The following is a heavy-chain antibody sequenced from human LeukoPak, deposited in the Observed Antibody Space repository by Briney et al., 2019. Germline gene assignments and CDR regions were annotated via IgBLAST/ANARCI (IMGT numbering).Heavy chain of an antibody. D-gene: IGHD4-17*01. CDR2: IYYSGST. V-gene: IGHV4-39*07. J-gene: IGHJ4*02. Sequence: SETLSLTCTVSGGSISSSSYYWGWIRQPPGKGLEWIGSIYYSGSTYYNPSLKSRVTISVDTSKNQFSLKLSSVTAADTAVYYCARTNYGDPGYFDYWGQGTLVTVSS. CDR1: GGSISSSSYY. CDR3: ARTNYGDPGYFDY.